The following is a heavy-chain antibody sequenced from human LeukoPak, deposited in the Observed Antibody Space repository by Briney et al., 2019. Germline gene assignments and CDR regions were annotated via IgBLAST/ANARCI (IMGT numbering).Heavy chain of an antibody. Sequence: PGGSLRLSCAASGFTFDDYRMAWVRQAPGKGLEWVASIRWNGATTAYADSVKGRFSISRDNANRSLYLQMNSLRAEDTALYYCARDHDFWSEYAPPDYWGQGTLVTVSS. CDR1: GFTFDDYR. CDR3: ARDHDFWSEYAPPDY. CDR2: IRWNGATT. J-gene: IGHJ4*02. D-gene: IGHD3-3*01. V-gene: IGHV3-20*04.